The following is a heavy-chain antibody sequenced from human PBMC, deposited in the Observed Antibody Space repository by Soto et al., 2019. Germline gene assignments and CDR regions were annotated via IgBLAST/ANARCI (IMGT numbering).Heavy chain of an antibody. V-gene: IGHV6-1*01. CDR3: ARAGSTLYQLQAHFDY. J-gene: IGHJ4*02. Sequence: SQTLSLTCAISGDSVSTNSGAWNWIRQSPSRGLEWLGRTFYRSRWYSDYADSVKGRININSDTSKNQFSLQLSSVTPEDTAMYYCARAGSTLYQLQAHFDYWGQGTLVTVSS. D-gene: IGHD2-2*01. CDR1: GDSVSTNSGA. CDR2: TFYRSRWYS.